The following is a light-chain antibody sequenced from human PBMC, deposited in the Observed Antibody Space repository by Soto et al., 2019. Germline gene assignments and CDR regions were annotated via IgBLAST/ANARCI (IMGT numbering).Light chain of an antibody. V-gene: IGKV1-5*03. CDR1: QTIGSW. J-gene: IGKJ1*01. CDR3: QPYNSDSEA. CDR2: KAS. Sequence: EIQMSLSPATLTGSVGDSVAISCRASQTIGSWLAWYQQKPGKAPKLLIYKASTLKSGVPSRFSGSGSGTDFTLTISRLSPDDFATYYCQPYNSDSEAFGQGTKVDI.